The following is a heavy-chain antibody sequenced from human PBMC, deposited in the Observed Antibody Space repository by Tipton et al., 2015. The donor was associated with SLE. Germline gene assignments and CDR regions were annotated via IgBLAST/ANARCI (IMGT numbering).Heavy chain of an antibody. CDR3: ARTAYDSSGYYVY. Sequence: TLSLTCTVSGGAISSGGHYWSWIRQYPGKGLEWIGYIYHNGDAYYNPSLKSRVTISVDTFENQFSLKVNSVTAADTAVYYCARTAYDSSGYYVYWGQGTQVTVSS. CDR1: GGAISSGGHY. J-gene: IGHJ4*02. V-gene: IGHV4-31*03. CDR2: IYHNGDA. D-gene: IGHD3-22*01.